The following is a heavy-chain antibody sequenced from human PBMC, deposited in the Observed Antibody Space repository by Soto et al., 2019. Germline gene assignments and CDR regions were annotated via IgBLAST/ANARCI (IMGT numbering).Heavy chain of an antibody. CDR2: IIPMFGTA. Sequence: ASVKVSCKASGGTFSSYAISWVRQAPGQGLEWMGGIIPMFGTANYAQKFQGRVTITADESTTTAYMELSRLRSDDTAVYYCARGGSGGIVWPWFAPWGQGTLVTVSS. J-gene: IGHJ5*02. D-gene: IGHD2-15*01. CDR3: ARGGSGGIVWPWFAP. CDR1: GGTFSSYA. V-gene: IGHV1-69*13.